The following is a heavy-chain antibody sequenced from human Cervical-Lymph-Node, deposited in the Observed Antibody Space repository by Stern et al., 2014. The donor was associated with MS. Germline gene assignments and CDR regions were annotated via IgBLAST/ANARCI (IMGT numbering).Heavy chain of an antibody. J-gene: IGHJ3*02. Sequence: QLVQSGAEVKKPRASVKISCQASGYSFTSYPLHWVRLAPGHGLEWMGSVDPSDGSTSYPQKFQGRVTMTRDTSTSTVYMELSSLRSEDTAVYHCARDGIEVAISGAFDIWGQGTMVTVSS. V-gene: IGHV1-46*01. CDR2: VDPSDGST. CDR1: GYSFTSYP. D-gene: IGHD2-21*01. CDR3: ARDGIEVAISGAFDI.